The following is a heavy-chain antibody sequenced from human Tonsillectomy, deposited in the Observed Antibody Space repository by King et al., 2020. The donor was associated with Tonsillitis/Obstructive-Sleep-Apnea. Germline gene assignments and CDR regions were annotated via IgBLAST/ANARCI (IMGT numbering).Heavy chain of an antibody. J-gene: IGHJ6*03. CDR1: GFTFSSYS. CDR2: ISSSSSTI. CDR3: ARSSLAARVYYYYMDV. Sequence: VQLVESGGGLVQPGGSLRLSCAASGFTFSSYSMNWVRQAPGKGLEWVSYISSSSSTIYYADSVKGRFTISRDNAKNSLYLQMNSLRDEDTAVYYCARSSLAARVYYYYMDVWGKGTTVTVSS. V-gene: IGHV3-48*02. D-gene: IGHD6-6*01.